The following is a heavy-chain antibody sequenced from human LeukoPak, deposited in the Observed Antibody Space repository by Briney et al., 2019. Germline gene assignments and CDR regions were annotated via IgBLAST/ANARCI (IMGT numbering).Heavy chain of an antibody. CDR3: ARAVPRYYYGSGSSPFDY. V-gene: IGHV4-59*01. CDR1: GGSISSYY. CDR2: IYYSGST. J-gene: IGHJ4*02. D-gene: IGHD3-10*01. Sequence: SETLSLTCTVSGGSISSYYWSWIRQPPGKGLEWIGYIYYSGSTNYNPSLKSRVTISVDTSKNQFSLKLSSVTAADTAVYYCARAVPRYYYGSGSSPFDYWGQGTLVTVSS.